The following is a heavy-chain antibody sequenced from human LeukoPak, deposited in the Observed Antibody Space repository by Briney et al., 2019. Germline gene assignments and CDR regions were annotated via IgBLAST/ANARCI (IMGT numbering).Heavy chain of an antibody. CDR2: ISTYKGNT. Sequence: ASVKVSCKASGYTFTNYAISWVRQAPGQGLEWLGWISTYKGNTNYAPELQGRVTMTTDTSTSTAYMELRSLRSDDTAVYYCARGSWQLAEEVYWGQGTLVTVSS. CDR1: GYTFTNYA. CDR3: ARGSWQLAEEVY. D-gene: IGHD6-6*01. V-gene: IGHV1-18*01. J-gene: IGHJ4*02.